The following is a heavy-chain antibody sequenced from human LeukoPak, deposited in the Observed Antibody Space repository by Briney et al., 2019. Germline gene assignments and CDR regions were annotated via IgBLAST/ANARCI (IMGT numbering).Heavy chain of an antibody. D-gene: IGHD3-9*01. J-gene: IGHJ4*02. V-gene: IGHV4-39*07. CDR3: ARVYYDILTGTPIDY. CDR2: IYYSGST. CDR1: SGSITSSTYY. Sequence: SETLSLTCTVSSGSITSSTYYWGWIRQPPGKGLEWIGSIYYSGSTYYDPSLKSRVTISVDTSKNQFSLKLSSVTAADTAVYYCARVYYDILTGTPIDYWGQGTLVTVSS.